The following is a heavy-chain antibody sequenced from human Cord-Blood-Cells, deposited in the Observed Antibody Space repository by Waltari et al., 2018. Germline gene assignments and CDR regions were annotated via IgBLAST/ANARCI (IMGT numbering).Heavy chain of an antibody. CDR1: GFTLSGTA. V-gene: IGHV3-73*02. Sequence: EVQLVESGGGLVQPGGSLKLSCAASGFTLSGTATHWVRQASGKGLECVGRIRSKANSYATAYAASVKGRFTISRDDSKNTAYLQMNSLKTEDTAVYYCTSGGSGSYDYWGQGTLVTVSS. CDR2: IRSKANSYAT. D-gene: IGHD1-26*01. CDR3: TSGGSGSYDY. J-gene: IGHJ4*02.